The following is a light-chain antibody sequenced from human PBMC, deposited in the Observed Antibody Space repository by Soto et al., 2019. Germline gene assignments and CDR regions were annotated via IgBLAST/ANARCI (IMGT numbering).Light chain of an antibody. Sequence: QPVLTQPASVSGSPGQSITISCTGTSSDVGGYNLVSWYQQHPGKAPKLMIFEGSKRPSGVSNRFSGSKSGNTASLTVSGLQAVDEADYYCFSYAGSSSFDVFGTGTKLTVL. CDR2: EGS. J-gene: IGLJ1*01. CDR1: SSDVGGYNL. V-gene: IGLV2-23*03. CDR3: FSYAGSSSFDV.